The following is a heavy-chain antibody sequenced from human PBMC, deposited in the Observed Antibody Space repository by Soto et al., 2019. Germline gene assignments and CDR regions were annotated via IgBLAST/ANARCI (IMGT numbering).Heavy chain of an antibody. CDR2: IYYSGST. CDR1: GGSISSGDYY. V-gene: IGHV4-30-4*01. D-gene: IGHD3-10*01. CDR3: ARQSITMVRGVMVSWFDP. Sequence: SETLSLTCTVSGGSISSGDYYWSWIRQPPGKGLEWIGYIYYSGSTYYNPSLKSRVTISVDTSKNQFSLKLSSVTAAGTAVYYCARQSITMVRGVMVSWFDPWGQGTLVTVSS. J-gene: IGHJ5*02.